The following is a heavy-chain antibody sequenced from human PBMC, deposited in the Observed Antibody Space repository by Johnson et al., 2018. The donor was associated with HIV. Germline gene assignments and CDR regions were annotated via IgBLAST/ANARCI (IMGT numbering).Heavy chain of an antibody. CDR2: IGTAGDT. CDR1: GFTFSSYD. V-gene: IGHV3-13*01. CDR3: AKERDWDDAFDI. Sequence: EVQLVESGGGLVQPGGSLRLSCAASGFTFSSYDMHWVRQATGKGLEWVSAIGTAGDTYYPGSVKGRFTISRENAKNSLYLQMNSLRAGDTAVYYCAKERDWDDAFDIWGQGTMVTVSS. J-gene: IGHJ3*02. D-gene: IGHD3-9*01.